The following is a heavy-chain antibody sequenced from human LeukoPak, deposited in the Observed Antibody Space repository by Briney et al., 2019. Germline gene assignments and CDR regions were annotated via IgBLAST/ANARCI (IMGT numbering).Heavy chain of an antibody. CDR1: GGSVSAYY. J-gene: IGHJ4*02. Sequence: SPSETLSLTCAVYGGSVSAYYWSWIRQPPGKGLEWIGEINHSGSTNYNPSLKSRVTISVDTFKNQFSLKLTSVTAADTAVYYCARFGVAVAGDYFDYWGQGTLVTVSS. V-gene: IGHV4-34*01. CDR2: INHSGST. D-gene: IGHD6-19*01. CDR3: ARFGVAVAGDYFDY.